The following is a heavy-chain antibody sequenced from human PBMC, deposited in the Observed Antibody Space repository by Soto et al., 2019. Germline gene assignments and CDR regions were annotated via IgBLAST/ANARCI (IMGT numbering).Heavy chain of an antibody. J-gene: IGHJ4*02. CDR2: IIPIFGTA. CDR3: ASSYYYDSSGYYYPHFDY. Sequence: QVQLVQSGAEVKKPGSLVKVSCKASGGTFSSYAISWVRQAPGQGLEWMGGIIPIFGTANYAQKFQGRVTITADESTSTAYMELSSLRSEDTAVYYCASSYYYDSSGYYYPHFDYWGQGTLVTVSS. V-gene: IGHV1-69*01. D-gene: IGHD3-22*01. CDR1: GGTFSSYA.